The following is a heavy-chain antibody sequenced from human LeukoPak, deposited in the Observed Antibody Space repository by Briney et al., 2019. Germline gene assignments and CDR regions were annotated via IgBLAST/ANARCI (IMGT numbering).Heavy chain of an antibody. CDR3: AMYKAGTYDY. CDR1: GGTFSSYA. V-gene: IGHV1-69*05. D-gene: IGHD1-7*01. J-gene: IGHJ4*02. CDR2: IIPIFGTA. Sequence: ASVKVSCKASGGTFSSYAISWVRQAPGQGLEWMGRIIPIFGTANYAQKFQGRVTITTDESTSTAYMELSSLRSDDTAVYYCAMYKAGTYDYWGQGTLVTVSS.